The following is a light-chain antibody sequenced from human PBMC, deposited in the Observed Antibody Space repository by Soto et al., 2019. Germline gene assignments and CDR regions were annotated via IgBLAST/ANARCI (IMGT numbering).Light chain of an antibody. J-gene: IGKJ1*01. CDR3: QQYTDWPLT. CDR2: GIS. CDR1: QSVTSNY. Sequence: EFVLTQSPATLSLSPGERATLSCRASQSVTSNYLAWYQQKPGQAPRLLIYGISNRATGVPDRFSGSGSGTDFTLTISRLEPEDFALYYCQQYTDWPLTFGQGTKVDIK. V-gene: IGKV3-20*01.